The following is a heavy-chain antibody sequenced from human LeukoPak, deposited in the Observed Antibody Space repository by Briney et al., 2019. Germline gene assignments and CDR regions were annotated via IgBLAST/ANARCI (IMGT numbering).Heavy chain of an antibody. CDR2: MNPNSGNT. CDR3: AMRNGSGSLYFDN. Sequence: ASVKVSCKASGYTFTSYYMHWVRQAPGQGLEWMGWMNPNSGNTGYAQKFQGRVTMTRNTSISTAYMELSSLRSEDTAVYYCAMRNGSGSLYFDNWGQGTLVTVSS. V-gene: IGHV1-8*02. CDR1: GYTFTSYY. J-gene: IGHJ4*02. D-gene: IGHD3-10*01.